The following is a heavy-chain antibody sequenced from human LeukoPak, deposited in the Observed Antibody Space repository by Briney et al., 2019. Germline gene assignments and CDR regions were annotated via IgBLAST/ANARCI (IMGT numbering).Heavy chain of an antibody. D-gene: IGHD6-19*01. CDR1: GFTFSSYE. Sequence: PGGSLRLSCAASGFTFSSYEMNWVRQAPGKGLEWVSSISSSSSYIYYADSVRGRFTISRDNAKNSLYLQMNSLRAEDTAVYYCARDLIAVAPGDYWGQGTLVTVSS. CDR2: ISSSSSYI. V-gene: IGHV3-21*01. CDR3: ARDLIAVAPGDY. J-gene: IGHJ4*02.